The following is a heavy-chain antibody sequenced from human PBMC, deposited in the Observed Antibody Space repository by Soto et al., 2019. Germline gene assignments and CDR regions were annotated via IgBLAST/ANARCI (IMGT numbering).Heavy chain of an antibody. V-gene: IGHV4-59*01. CDR3: ARDGGTVVDAFDI. J-gene: IGHJ3*02. D-gene: IGHD3-16*01. CDR1: GGSISSYY. Sequence: LSLTCTVSGGSISSYYWSWIRQPPGKGLEWIGYIYYSGSTNYNPSLKSRVTISVDTSKNQFSLKLSSVTAADTAVYYCARDGGTVVDAFDIWGQGTMVTVSS. CDR2: IYYSGST.